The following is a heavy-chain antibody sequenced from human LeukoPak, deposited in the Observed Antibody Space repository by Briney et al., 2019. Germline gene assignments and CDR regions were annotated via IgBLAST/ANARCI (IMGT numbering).Heavy chain of an antibody. CDR2: ISGDGSST. CDR3: VQGGHSSGWYYFDY. J-gene: IGHJ4*02. D-gene: IGHD6-19*01. Sequence: GGSLRLSCAASGCTFSSYWMHWVRQAPGKGLVWVSHISGDGSSTNFADSVKGRFTISRDNAKNTLYLQMNGLRAEDTAVYYCVQGGHSSGWYYFDYWGQGTLVTVSS. CDR1: GCTFSSYW. V-gene: IGHV3-74*01.